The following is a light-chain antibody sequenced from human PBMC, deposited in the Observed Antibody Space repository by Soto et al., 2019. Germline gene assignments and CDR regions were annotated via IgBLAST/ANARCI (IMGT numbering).Light chain of an antibody. J-gene: IGKJ5*01. V-gene: IGKV1-39*01. Sequence: ILMPQSPSSLSASTPHMVTITCWASQSISSYLNWYQQKPGKAPKLLIYAASSLQSGVPSRFSGSGSGTDFTLTITRLEPEDFAVFYCQQYGTSEIIFGQGTRLET. CDR2: AAS. CDR3: QQYGTSEII. CDR1: QSISSY.